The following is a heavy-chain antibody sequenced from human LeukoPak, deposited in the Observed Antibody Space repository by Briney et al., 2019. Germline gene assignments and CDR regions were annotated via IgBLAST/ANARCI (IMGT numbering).Heavy chain of an antibody. CDR1: RFIFSSYS. CDR3: ATTSHRDSFTRFVINFSDR. D-gene: IGHD3-3*01. J-gene: IGHJ5*02. Sequence: GGSLRLSCAASRFIFSSYSMYWVRQAPGKGLQWVGADSVKGRFTIPGDNSKNTLYVRMNSLRAEDRAVYSCATTSHRDSFTRFVINFSDRWGQGTLVTVSS. V-gene: IGHV3-30*04.